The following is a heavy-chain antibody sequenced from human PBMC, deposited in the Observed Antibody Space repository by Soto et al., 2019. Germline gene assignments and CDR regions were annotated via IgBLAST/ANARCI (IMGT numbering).Heavy chain of an antibody. D-gene: IGHD2-15*01. CDR1: GFTFSSYS. CDR2: ISSSSSTI. CDR3: ARDHCSGGSCYSPYFQH. V-gene: IGHV3-48*01. Sequence: GGSLRLSCAASGFTFSSYSMNWVRQAPGKGLEWVSYISSSSSTIYYADSVKGRFTISRDNAKNSLYLQMNSLRAEDTAVYYCARDHCSGGSCYSPYFQHWGKGTLVTVSS. J-gene: IGHJ1*01.